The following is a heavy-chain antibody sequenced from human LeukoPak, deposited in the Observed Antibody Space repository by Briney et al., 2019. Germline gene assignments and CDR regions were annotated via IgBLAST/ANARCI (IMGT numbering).Heavy chain of an antibody. D-gene: IGHD3-3*01. J-gene: IGHJ4*02. Sequence: GGSLRLSCPASGFTFSSYGMHWVRQAPGKGLEWVTFIRHDGSNKYYADSVKGRFTISRDNSKNTLYLQMNSLRAEGTAVYYCAKPPLGGAAHFDYWGQGTLVTVSS. V-gene: IGHV3-30*02. CDR2: IRHDGSNK. CDR3: AKPPLGGAAHFDY. CDR1: GFTFSSYG.